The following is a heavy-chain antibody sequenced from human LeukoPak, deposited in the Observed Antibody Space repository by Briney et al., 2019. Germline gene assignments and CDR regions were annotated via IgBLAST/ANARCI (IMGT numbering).Heavy chain of an antibody. CDR1: GFTFSSYE. Sequence: GGSLRLSCAASGFTFSSYEMNWVRQAPGKGLEWVSYISSSSSTIYYADSVKGRFTISRDNAKNSLYLQMNSLRAEDTAVYYCARDRFLPSQGYYYYMDVWGKGTTVTVSS. V-gene: IGHV3-48*01. D-gene: IGHD3-16*01. CDR2: ISSSSSTI. J-gene: IGHJ6*03. CDR3: ARDRFLPSQGYYYYMDV.